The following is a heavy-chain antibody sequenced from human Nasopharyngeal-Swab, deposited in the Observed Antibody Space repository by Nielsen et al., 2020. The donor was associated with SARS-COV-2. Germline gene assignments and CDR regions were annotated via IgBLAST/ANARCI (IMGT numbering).Heavy chain of an antibody. Sequence: SETLSLTCTVSGGSISSYYWSWIRQPPGKRLEWIGYIHYSGSTNYNPSLKSRVTISVDTSKNQFSLKLSSVTAADTAVYYCAARGSSGWFGYWGQGTLVTVSS. CDR3: AARGSSGWFGY. D-gene: IGHD6-19*01. CDR2: IHYSGST. J-gene: IGHJ4*02. V-gene: IGHV4-59*08. CDR1: GGSISSYY.